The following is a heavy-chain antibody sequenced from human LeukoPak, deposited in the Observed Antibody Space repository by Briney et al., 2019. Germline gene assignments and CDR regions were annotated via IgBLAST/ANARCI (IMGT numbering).Heavy chain of an antibody. J-gene: IGHJ4*02. D-gene: IGHD5-18*01. V-gene: IGHV4-59*05. CDR3: ASMTTAMVMLSGVY. CDR1: GGSISAYY. Sequence: PSETLSLTCSVSGGSISAYYWSWIRQSPGKGLEWIGSIYYSGSTYYNPSLKSRVTISVDTSKNQLSLKLSSVTAADTAVYYCASMTTAMVMLSGVYWGQGTLVTVSS. CDR2: IYYSGST.